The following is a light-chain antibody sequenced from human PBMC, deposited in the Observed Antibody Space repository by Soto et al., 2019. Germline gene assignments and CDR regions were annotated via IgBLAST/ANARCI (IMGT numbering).Light chain of an antibody. CDR1: QSVSSSY. CDR2: GAS. CDR3: PQYGSSPPYT. V-gene: IGKV3-20*01. J-gene: IGKJ2*01. Sequence: EIVLTQSPGTLSLSPGERATLSCRASQSVSSSYLAWYQQKPGQAPRLLIYGASSRATGIPDRFSGSGSGTDFTLTIRRLVPEDLAVYYCPQYGSSPPYTFGQGTKLEIK.